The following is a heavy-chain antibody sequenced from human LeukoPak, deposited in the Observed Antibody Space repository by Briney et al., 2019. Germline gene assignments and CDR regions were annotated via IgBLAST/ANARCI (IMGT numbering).Heavy chain of an antibody. J-gene: IGHJ3*02. D-gene: IGHD3-22*01. Sequence: GGSLRLSCVASGFTFSSYAMSWVRQAPGKGLEWVSVIYSGGSAYYADSVKGRFTISRDNSKNTLYLQMSSLRAEDTAVYYCASGSGYYPDDAFDIWGQGTMVTVSS. CDR1: GFTFSSYA. CDR3: ASGSGYYPDDAFDI. CDR2: IYSGGSA. V-gene: IGHV3-53*01.